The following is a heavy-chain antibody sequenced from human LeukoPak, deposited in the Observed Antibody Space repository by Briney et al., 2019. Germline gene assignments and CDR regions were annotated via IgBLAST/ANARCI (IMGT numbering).Heavy chain of an antibody. CDR3: ARDHRGRRPGSYYYYMDV. Sequence: GGSVKVSCKASGYTFTDYFMHWVRQAPGQGLEWMGRINPANGDAWFAQRFQGRVTMTGDTSINTAYMELSGLTSDDTAGYYCARDHRGRRPGSYYYYMDVWGKETTLIVSS. D-gene: IGHD1-14*01. V-gene: IGHV1-2*06. CDR1: GYTFTDYF. CDR2: INPANGDA. J-gene: IGHJ6*03.